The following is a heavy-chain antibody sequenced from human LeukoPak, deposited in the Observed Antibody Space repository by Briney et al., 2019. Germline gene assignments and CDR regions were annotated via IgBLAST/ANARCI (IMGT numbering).Heavy chain of an antibody. V-gene: IGHV3-48*01. Sequence: GGSLRLSCAASGFTFSSYSMNWVRQAPGKGLEWVSYISSSSSTIYYADSVKGRFTISRDNSKNTLYLQMNSLRAEDTAVYYCAKEDPITMIVEYWGQGTLVTVSS. D-gene: IGHD3-22*01. CDR3: AKEDPITMIVEY. CDR2: ISSSSSTI. J-gene: IGHJ4*02. CDR1: GFTFSSYS.